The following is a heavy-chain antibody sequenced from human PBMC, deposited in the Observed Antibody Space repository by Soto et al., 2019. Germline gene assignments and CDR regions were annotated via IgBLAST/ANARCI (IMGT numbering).Heavy chain of an antibody. Sequence: SETLSLTCSVSGGSISSGYYYWSWIRQPPGKGLEWIGNIYYSGNTYYNPSLKSRLIISIDTSKNQFSLKVGSVTAADTAVYYCAREPLAYCSSPSCRRGPFDYWGQGTLVTVSS. CDR3: AREPLAYCSSPSCRRGPFDY. V-gene: IGHV4-30-4*01. D-gene: IGHD2-2*01. CDR1: GGSISSGYYY. J-gene: IGHJ4*02. CDR2: IYYSGNT.